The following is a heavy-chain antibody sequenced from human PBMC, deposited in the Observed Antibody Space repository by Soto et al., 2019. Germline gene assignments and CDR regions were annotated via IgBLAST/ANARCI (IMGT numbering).Heavy chain of an antibody. CDR2: INPSGGST. V-gene: IGHV1-46*01. D-gene: IGHD4-17*01. Sequence: QVQLVQSGAEVKKPGASVKVSCKASGYTFTSYYMHWVRQAPGQGLEWMGIINPSGGSTSYAQKFQGRVTMTRDTSTSTVYMELSSLRSEDTAVYYCARVPVAPKDYGVKPPYYYYYGMDVWGQGTTVTVSS. J-gene: IGHJ6*02. CDR1: GYTFTSYY. CDR3: ARVPVAPKDYGVKPPYYYYYGMDV.